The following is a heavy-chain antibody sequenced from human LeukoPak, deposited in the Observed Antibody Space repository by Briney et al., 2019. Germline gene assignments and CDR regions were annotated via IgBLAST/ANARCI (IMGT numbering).Heavy chain of an antibody. CDR1: GDSITSYY. V-gene: IGHV4-30-4*01. CDR3: ARDLLTADYYYGMDV. J-gene: IGHJ6*02. Sequence: SETLSLTCTVSGDSITSYYWSWIRQPPGKGLEWIGYIYYSGSTYYNPSLKSRVTISVDTSKNQFSLKLSSVTAADTAVYYCARDLLTADYYYGMDVWGQGTTVTVSS. D-gene: IGHD2-2*01. CDR2: IYYSGST.